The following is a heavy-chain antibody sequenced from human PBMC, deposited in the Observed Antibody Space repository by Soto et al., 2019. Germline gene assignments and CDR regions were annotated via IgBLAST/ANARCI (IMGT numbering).Heavy chain of an antibody. CDR3: ARHSLGLAGNWFDH. CDR2: VYYSGST. Sequence: QLQLQESGPGLVRPSETLSLTCTISDGSISSNTFYWGWIRQPPGKGLEWIGTVYYSGSTYYNPSLKSRVTISVDTSKNQFSLKLSSVIAADTAVYFCARHSLGLAGNWFDHWGQGTLVTVSS. V-gene: IGHV4-39*01. J-gene: IGHJ5*02. D-gene: IGHD6-19*01. CDR1: DGSISSNTFY.